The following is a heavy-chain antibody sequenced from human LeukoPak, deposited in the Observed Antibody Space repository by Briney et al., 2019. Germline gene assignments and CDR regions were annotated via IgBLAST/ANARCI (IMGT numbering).Heavy chain of an antibody. CDR3: ARVSGDY. D-gene: IGHD5/OR15-5a*01. Sequence: PSETLSLTCTVSGASISSYYWSWIRQPPGKGLEWIGYIYYSGSTNYNPSLKSRVTISVDTSKNQFSLKLSSVTAADTAVYYCARVSGDYWGQGTLVTVSS. CDR2: IYYSGST. V-gene: IGHV4-59*01. CDR1: GASISSYY. J-gene: IGHJ4*02.